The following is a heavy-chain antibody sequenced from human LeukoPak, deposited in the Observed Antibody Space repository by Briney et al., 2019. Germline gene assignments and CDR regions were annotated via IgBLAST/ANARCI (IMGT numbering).Heavy chain of an antibody. CDR1: GYTFRSYW. D-gene: IGHD3-16*01. J-gene: IGHJ6*02. Sequence: GGSLRLSCAASGYTFRSYWMNWARQAPGKGLEWVASINHNGNVNYYVDSVKGRFTISRDNAKNSLYLQMSNLRAEDTAVYFCARGGGLDVWGQGATVTVSS. V-gene: IGHV3-7*03. CDR3: ARGGGLDV. CDR2: INHNGNVN.